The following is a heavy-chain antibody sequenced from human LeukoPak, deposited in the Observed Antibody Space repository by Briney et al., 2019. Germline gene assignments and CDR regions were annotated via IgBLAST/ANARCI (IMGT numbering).Heavy chain of an antibody. V-gene: IGHV3-23*01. CDR2: ISGGGGST. J-gene: IGHJ2*01. CDR1: GFTFSSYA. CDR3: ASGPVDYGDYWYFDL. D-gene: IGHD4-17*01. Sequence: GGSLRLSCAASGFTFSSYAMSWVRQAPGKGLEWVSLISGGGGSTYYADSVKGRFTISRDNSKNTLYLQMNSLRAEDTAVYYCASGPVDYGDYWYFDLWGRGTLATVSS.